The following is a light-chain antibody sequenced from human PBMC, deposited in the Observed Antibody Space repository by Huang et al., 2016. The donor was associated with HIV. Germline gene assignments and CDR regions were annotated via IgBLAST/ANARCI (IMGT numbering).Light chain of an antibody. Sequence: VLTQSPATLSLSPGERATLSCRASQSVNSYLAWYQQKPGQTPRLLIFDASNRAAGSPARFSGSGCGTDFTITISSLEPEDFSVYYCQQRKYWPPITFGQGTRLEIK. CDR3: QQRKYWPPIT. CDR1: QSVNSY. CDR2: DAS. J-gene: IGKJ5*01. V-gene: IGKV3-11*01.